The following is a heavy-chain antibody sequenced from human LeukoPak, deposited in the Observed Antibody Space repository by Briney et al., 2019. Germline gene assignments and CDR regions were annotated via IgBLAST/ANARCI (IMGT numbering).Heavy chain of an antibody. D-gene: IGHD3-3*01. CDR3: TTPTSTYYDFWSGYYTGDY. CDR2: IKSKTDGGTT. V-gene: IGHV3-15*01. J-gene: IGHJ4*02. Sequence: GGSLRLSCAASGFTFSNAWMSWVRQAPGKGLEWVGRIKSKTDGGTTDYAAPVKGRFTISRDDSKNTLYLQMNSLKTEDTAVYYCTTPTSTYYDFWSGYYTGDYWGQGTLVTVSS. CDR1: GFTFSNAW.